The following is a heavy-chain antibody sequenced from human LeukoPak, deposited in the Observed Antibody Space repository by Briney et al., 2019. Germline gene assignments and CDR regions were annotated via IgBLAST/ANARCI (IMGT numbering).Heavy chain of an antibody. CDR2: IYYSGST. CDR3: ARRGADPWDFDY. D-gene: IGHD3-10*01. Sequence: PSETLSLTCTVSGGSISSYYWSWIRQPPGKGLEWIGYIYYSGSTNYNPSLKSRVTISVDTSKNQFSLKLSSVTAADTAVYYCARRGADPWDFDYWCQGTLVTVSS. CDR1: GGSISSYY. J-gene: IGHJ4*02. V-gene: IGHV4-59*01.